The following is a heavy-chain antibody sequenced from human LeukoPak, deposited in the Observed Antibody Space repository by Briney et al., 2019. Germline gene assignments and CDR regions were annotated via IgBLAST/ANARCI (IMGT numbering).Heavy chain of an antibody. D-gene: IGHD3-10*01. V-gene: IGHV3-21*01. Sequence: GGSLRLSCAASGFVFSSYSMNWVRQAPGKGLEWVSFISSGSIYIYYADSVKGRFTISRDNAKNSLYLQMNSLRAEDTAVYYCARSAGSATDLDFWGQGTLVTVSS. CDR3: ARSAGSATDLDF. J-gene: IGHJ4*02. CDR2: ISSGSIYI. CDR1: GFVFSSYS.